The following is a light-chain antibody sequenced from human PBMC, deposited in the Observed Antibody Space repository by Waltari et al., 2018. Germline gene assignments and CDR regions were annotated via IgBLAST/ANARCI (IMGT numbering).Light chain of an antibody. CDR2: WAS. CDR1: ESVIYDSDNKNY. V-gene: IGKV4-1*01. J-gene: IGKJ2*02. Sequence: DIVMTQSPDSLAVSLGERATINCKSSESVIYDSDNKNYLAWDQQKPGQPPKLLIHWASILESAVPDRFSGSGSGTDFTLTISSLQAEDVAVYYCQQYLSAPRTFGQGTVLEIK. CDR3: QQYLSAPRT.